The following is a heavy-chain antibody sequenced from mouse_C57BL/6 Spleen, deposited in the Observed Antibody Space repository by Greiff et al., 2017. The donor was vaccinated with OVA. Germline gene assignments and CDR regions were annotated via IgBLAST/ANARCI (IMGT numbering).Heavy chain of an antibody. CDR3: ARDRNYGSSSMDY. Sequence: DVMLVESGGGLVKPGGSLKLSCAASGFTFSSYAMSWVRQTPETRLEWVATISDGGSYTYYPDNVKGRFTISRDNAKNNLYLQMSHLKSEDTAMYYCARDRNYGSSSMDYWGQGTSVTVSS. V-gene: IGHV5-4*01. J-gene: IGHJ4*01. CDR2: ISDGGSYT. D-gene: IGHD1-1*01. CDR1: GFTFSSYA.